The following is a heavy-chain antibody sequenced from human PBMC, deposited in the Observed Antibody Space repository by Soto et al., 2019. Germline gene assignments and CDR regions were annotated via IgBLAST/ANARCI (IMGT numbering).Heavy chain of an antibody. J-gene: IGHJ3*02. CDR2: IYPGDSDT. D-gene: IGHD2-2*01. CDR3: ARPYALGYCSSTSCYEALDDFDI. V-gene: IGHV5-51*01. CDR1: GYSFTSYW. Sequence: SLKISCKASGYSFTSYWIGWVRQMPGKGLEWMGIIYPGDSDTRYSPSFQGQVTISADKSISTAYLQWSSLKASDTAMYYCARPYALGYCSSTSCYEALDDFDIWGQGTMVTVSS.